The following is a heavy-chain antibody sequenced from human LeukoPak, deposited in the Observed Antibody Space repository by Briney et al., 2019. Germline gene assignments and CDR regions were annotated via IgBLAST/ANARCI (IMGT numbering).Heavy chain of an antibody. CDR3: ARAYYDSSGYSEVVAFDI. Sequence: ASVKVSCKSSGYTFTTYYMHWVRQAPGQGLEWMGLINPSGGSTSYAQKFQGRVTVTRDMSTSTVYMELSSLRSEDTAVYYCARAYYDSSGYSEVVAFDIWGQGTMVTVSS. CDR2: INPSGGST. CDR1: GYTFTTYY. D-gene: IGHD3-22*01. J-gene: IGHJ3*02. V-gene: IGHV1-46*01.